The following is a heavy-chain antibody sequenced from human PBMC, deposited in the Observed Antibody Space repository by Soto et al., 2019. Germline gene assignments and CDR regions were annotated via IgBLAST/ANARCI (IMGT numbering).Heavy chain of an antibody. J-gene: IGHJ4*02. CDR1: GFTFSSYS. D-gene: IGHD2-15*01. CDR3: ARDHPHCSGGSCFLPFDF. CDR2: ISSTGSYI. Sequence: GSLRLSCAASGFTFSSYSMNWVRQAPGKGLEWLSFISSTGSYIYYADSVSGRFTISRDNARNSLSLQMNSLRVEDTAVYYCARDHPHCSGGSCFLPFDFWGQGT. V-gene: IGHV3-21*01.